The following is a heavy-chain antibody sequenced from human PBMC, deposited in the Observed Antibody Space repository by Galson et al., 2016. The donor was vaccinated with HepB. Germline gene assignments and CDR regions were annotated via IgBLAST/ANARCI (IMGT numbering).Heavy chain of an antibody. CDR1: GGSISSGDYY. V-gene: IGHV4-30-4*01. J-gene: IGHJ4*02. CDR2: ICYSGST. Sequence: TLSLTCTVSGGSISSGDYYWSWIRQPPGKGLEWIGYICYSGSTYHSPSLKSRVTISVDTSKNQFSLNLSAVTAADTAVYYCARYCSSTSCSRYGDILTGYGGPFWGQGTLVTVSS. D-gene: IGHD2-2*01. CDR3: ARYCSSTSCSRYGDILTGYGGPF.